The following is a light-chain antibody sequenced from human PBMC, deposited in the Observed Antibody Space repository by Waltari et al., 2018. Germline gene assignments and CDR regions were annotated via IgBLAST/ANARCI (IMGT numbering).Light chain of an antibody. Sequence: DIVMTQSPDSLAVSLGERATINCKSSQRVLYSSNNENYLAWYQQKPGQPPKLLIMWASSRESGVTDRFSGSGSGTDFTLTINSLQAEDVAVYYCQQYYGTPLTFGQGTKVEIK. CDR1: QRVLYSSNNENY. CDR3: QQYYGTPLT. CDR2: WAS. J-gene: IGKJ1*01. V-gene: IGKV4-1*01.